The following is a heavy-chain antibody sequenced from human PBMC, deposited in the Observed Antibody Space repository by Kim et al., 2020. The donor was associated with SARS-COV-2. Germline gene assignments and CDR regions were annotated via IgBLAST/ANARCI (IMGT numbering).Heavy chain of an antibody. Sequence: RFTISRANAKNTLYLQMNSLRAEDTAVYYCAGGVPNYDILTGYYNFYFDYWGQGTLVTVSS. CDR3: AGGVPNYDILTGYYNFYFDY. V-gene: IGHV3-53*01. D-gene: IGHD3-9*01. J-gene: IGHJ4*02.